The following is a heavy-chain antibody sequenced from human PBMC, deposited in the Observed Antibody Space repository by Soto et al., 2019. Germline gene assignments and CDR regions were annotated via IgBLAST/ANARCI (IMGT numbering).Heavy chain of an antibody. Sequence: QVQLVQSAAEVAGPGASVKLYCKASTYTLSTLGLSWVRQAPGQGLEWMGWSVATSGNTIYAQNFQGRITVTTDRSTNTGYLELRSLTSDDTALYYCASVAGYGSGSRHFDSWGQGTLVTVSS. V-gene: IGHV1-18*01. CDR1: TYTLSTLG. CDR2: SVATSGNT. J-gene: IGHJ4*02. D-gene: IGHD3-10*01. CDR3: ASVAGYGSGSRHFDS.